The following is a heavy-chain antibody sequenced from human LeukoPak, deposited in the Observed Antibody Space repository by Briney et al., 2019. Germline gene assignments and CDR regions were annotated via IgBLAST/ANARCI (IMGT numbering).Heavy chain of an antibody. CDR1: GGSISSASHF. CDR3: ARGVRDTIGYYHSDF. D-gene: IGHD3-22*01. J-gene: IGHJ4*02. V-gene: IGHV4-31*03. Sequence: SETLSLTCTVSGGSISSASHFWNWIRQLPGKGLEWIGYVYYSGTTAYIVSFKSRVGISVDTSKNQFSLRLSSVTAADTAVYYCARGVRDTIGYYHSDFWGQGTLVTVSS. CDR2: VYYSGTT.